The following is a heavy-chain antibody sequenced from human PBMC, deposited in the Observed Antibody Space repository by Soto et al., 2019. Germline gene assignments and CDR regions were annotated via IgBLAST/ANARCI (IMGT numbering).Heavy chain of an antibody. V-gene: IGHV1-18*01. CDR1: GYTFTSYG. CDR2: ISAYNGNT. J-gene: IGHJ6*02. CDR3: ARDFSLRFLEWLSPIEARMDV. Sequence: QVQLVQSGAEVKKPGASVKVSCKASGYTFTSYGISWVRQAPGQGLEWMGWISAYNGNTNYAQKLQGRVTMTTDTSTSTAYMELRSLRSDDTAVSYCARDFSLRFLEWLSPIEARMDVWGQGTTVTVSS. D-gene: IGHD3-3*01.